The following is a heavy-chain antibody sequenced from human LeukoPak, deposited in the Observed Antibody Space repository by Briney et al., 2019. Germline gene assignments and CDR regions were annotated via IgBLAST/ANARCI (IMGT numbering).Heavy chain of an antibody. CDR1: GLTFSNFA. J-gene: IGHJ4*02. Sequence: GGSLRLSCAASGLTFSNFAMSWVRQAPGKGLEWVSTISDSGDTTYYADSVKGRFTISKDKSKNTLYLQMNSLRAEDTALYYCAKGRTASCYSSIDSWGQGTLVTVSS. D-gene: IGHD2-15*01. CDR3: AKGRTASCYSSIDS. CDR2: ISDSGDTT. V-gene: IGHV3-23*01.